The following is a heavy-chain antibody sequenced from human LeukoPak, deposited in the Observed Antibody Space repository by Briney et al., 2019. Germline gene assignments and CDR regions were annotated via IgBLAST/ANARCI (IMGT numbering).Heavy chain of an antibody. CDR3: ARGNSGSYQEGFDP. Sequence: GASVKVSCKVSGYTLTELSMHWVRQAPGKGLEWMGGFDPEDGETIYAQKLQGRVTMTTDTSTSTAYMELRSLRSDDTAVYYCARGNSGSYQEGFDPWGQGTLVTVSS. J-gene: IGHJ5*02. V-gene: IGHV1-24*01. CDR2: FDPEDGET. CDR1: GYTLTELS. D-gene: IGHD1-26*01.